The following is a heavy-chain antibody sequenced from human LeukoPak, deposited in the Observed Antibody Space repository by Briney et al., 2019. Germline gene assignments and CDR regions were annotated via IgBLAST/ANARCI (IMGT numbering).Heavy chain of an antibody. CDR3: ARPSVITIRQFYIDY. D-gene: IGHD1-14*01. J-gene: IGHJ4*01. V-gene: IGHV3-48*02. CDR1: GFSFSGYS. Sequence: GGSLRLSCAASGFSFSGYSMTWVRQAPGQGLEWVSYISGGSATIYYTDSGKGRFTISRDNAKNSLYLQMNSLRDDDTAVYYCARPSVITIRQFYIDYWGQRALLTVSS. CDR2: ISGGSATI.